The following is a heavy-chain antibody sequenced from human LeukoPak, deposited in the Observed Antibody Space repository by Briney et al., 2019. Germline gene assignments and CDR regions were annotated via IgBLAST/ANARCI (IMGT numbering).Heavy chain of an antibody. CDR2: IYYSGST. CDR1: GGSLSGSDYY. V-gene: IGHV4-39*01. CDR3: ARLRIKMVRGVPYYYYGMDV. J-gene: IGHJ6*02. Sequence: PSETLSLTCTVSGGSLSGSDYYWVWIRQPPGKGLEWIGNIYYSGSTYNNPSLKSRVTISVDTSRNQCSLRLNSVTAADTAVYYCARLRIKMVRGVPYYYYGMDVWGQGTTVTVSS. D-gene: IGHD3-10*01.